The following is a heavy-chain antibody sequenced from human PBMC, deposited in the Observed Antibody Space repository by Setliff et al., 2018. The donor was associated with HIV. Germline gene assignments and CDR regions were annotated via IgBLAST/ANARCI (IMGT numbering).Heavy chain of an antibody. V-gene: IGHV3-74*01. J-gene: IGHJ4*02. Sequence: GGSLRLSCAASGFIFSNYWMHWVRQAPGKGLVWVSRINSDGSSISYADSVKGRFTISRDNAKNTLYLQMNSLRGEDTAVYYCARDEDGYNHFDFWGQGTLVTVSS. CDR2: INSDGSSI. CDR3: ARDEDGYNHFDF. CDR1: GFIFSNYW. D-gene: IGHD5-12*01.